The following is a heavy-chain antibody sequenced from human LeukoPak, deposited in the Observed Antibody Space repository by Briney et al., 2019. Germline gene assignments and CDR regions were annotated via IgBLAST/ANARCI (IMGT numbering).Heavy chain of an antibody. CDR2: VDPEDGET. Sequence: GASVKVSCKASGGTFSSYAISWVRQAPGQGLEWMGLVDPEDGETIYAEKFQGRVTITADTSTDTAYMELSSLRSEDTAVYYCATDRGTQGIGPLVVPAATNWFDPWGQGTLVTVSS. V-gene: IGHV1-69-2*01. CDR1: GGTFSSYA. D-gene: IGHD2-2*01. CDR3: ATDRGTQGIGPLVVPAATNWFDP. J-gene: IGHJ5*02.